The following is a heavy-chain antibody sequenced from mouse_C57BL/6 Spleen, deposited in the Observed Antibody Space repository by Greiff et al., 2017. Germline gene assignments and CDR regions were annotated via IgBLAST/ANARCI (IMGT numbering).Heavy chain of an antibody. Sequence: QVQLQQSGAELVRPGTSVKVSCKASGYAFTNYLIEWVKQTPGQGLEWIGVINPGSGGTNYNEKFQGKATLTAAKSSSTAYLQLSRLTSADSAVYFCTRNRANWDFAWFALWGRETLDTVSA. V-gene: IGHV1-54*01. J-gene: IGHJ3*01. D-gene: IGHD4-1*01. CDR1: GYAFTNYL. CDR3: TRNRANWDFAWFAL. CDR2: INPGSGGT.